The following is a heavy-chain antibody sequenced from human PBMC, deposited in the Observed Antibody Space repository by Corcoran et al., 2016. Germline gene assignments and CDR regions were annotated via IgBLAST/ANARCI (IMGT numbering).Heavy chain of an antibody. CDR1: GFTFTSSA. D-gene: IGHD2-21*02. CDR3: AVSNIVVVTAIWGAFDI. V-gene: IGHV1-58*01. CDR2: IVVGSGNT. J-gene: IGHJ3*02. Sequence: QMQLVQSGPEVKKPGTSVKVSCKASGFTFTSSAVQWVRQARGQRLEWIGWIVVGSGNTNYAQKFQERVTITRDMSTSTAYMELSSLRSEDTAVYYCAVSNIVVVTAIWGAFDIWGQGTMVTVSS.